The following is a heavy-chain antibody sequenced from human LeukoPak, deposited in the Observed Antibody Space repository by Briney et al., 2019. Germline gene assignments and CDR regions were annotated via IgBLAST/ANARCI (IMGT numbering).Heavy chain of an antibody. D-gene: IGHD3-10*01. V-gene: IGHV3-23*01. Sequence: PGGSLRLSCAASGFTFSSYAMSWVRQAPGKGLEWVSAISGSGGSTYYADSVKGRFTISRDNSKNTLYLQMNSLRAEDTAVYYCAKVAPVSYGSGRGTPLYFDYWGQGTLVTVSS. CDR3: AKVAPVSYGSGRGTPLYFDY. CDR1: GFTFSSYA. CDR2: ISGSGGST. J-gene: IGHJ4*02.